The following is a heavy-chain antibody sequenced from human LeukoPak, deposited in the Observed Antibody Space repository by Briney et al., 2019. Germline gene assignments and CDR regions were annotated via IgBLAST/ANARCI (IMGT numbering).Heavy chain of an antibody. Sequence: SQTLSLTCTVSAGSINSGDYYWSWIRQPAGKGLEWIGRIYSPGTNYNYNPSVKSRVTVSIDTSKNQFSLKLTSVTAADTAVYYCARGIGTSYDSSRDAFDIWGQGTMVTVSS. CDR3: ARGIGTSYDSSRDAFDI. J-gene: IGHJ3*02. V-gene: IGHV4-61*02. CDR1: AGSINSGDYY. D-gene: IGHD3-22*01. CDR2: IYSPGT.